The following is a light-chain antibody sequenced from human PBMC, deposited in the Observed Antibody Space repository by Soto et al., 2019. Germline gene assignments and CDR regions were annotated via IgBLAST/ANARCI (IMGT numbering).Light chain of an antibody. Sequence: DIQMTQSPSSLSASVGDRVTITCQASQDISNYLNWYQQKPGKAPKLLIYDASNLETGVPSRFSRSRSGTDFTFTNSSLQPEDIATYYCQQYDNLLTFGGGTKVEIK. CDR2: DAS. CDR1: QDISNY. V-gene: IGKV1-33*01. J-gene: IGKJ4*01. CDR3: QQYDNLLT.